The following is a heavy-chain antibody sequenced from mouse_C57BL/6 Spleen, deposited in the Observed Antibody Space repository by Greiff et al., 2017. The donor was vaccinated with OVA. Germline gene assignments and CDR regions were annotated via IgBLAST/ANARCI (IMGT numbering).Heavy chain of an antibody. CDR2: ISSGGSYT. V-gene: IGHV5-6*01. D-gene: IGHD3-3*01. J-gene: IGHJ2*01. CDR3: ARQGWDY. CDR1: GFTFSSYG. Sequence: EVMLVESGGDLVKPGGSLKLSCAASGFTFSSYGMSWVRQTPDKRLEWVATISSGGSYTYYPDSVKGRFTISRDNAKNTLYLQMSSLKSEDTAMYYCARQGWDYWGQGTTLTVSS.